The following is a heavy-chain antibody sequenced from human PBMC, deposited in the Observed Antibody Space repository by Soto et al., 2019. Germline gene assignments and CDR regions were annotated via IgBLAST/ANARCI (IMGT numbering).Heavy chain of an antibody. Sequence: ASVKVSCKASGYTFTSYDINWLRQATGQGLEWMGWMNPNSGNTGYAQKFQGRVTMTRNTSISTAYMELSSLRSEDTAVYYCARGLSYDFWSGYYRNFDYWGQGNLVTVSS. CDR2: MNPNSGNT. CDR3: ARGLSYDFWSGYYRNFDY. D-gene: IGHD3-3*01. CDR1: GYTFTSYD. V-gene: IGHV1-8*01. J-gene: IGHJ4*02.